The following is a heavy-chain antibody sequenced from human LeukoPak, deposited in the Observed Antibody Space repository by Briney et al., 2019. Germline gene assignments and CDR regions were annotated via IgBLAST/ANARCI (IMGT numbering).Heavy chain of an antibody. CDR1: GFTFSSYG. CDR2: ISGSGGST. D-gene: IGHD2-2*01. J-gene: IGHJ4*02. CDR3: ATNQDIVVVPALPDY. Sequence: GGSLRLSCAASGFTFSSYGMSWVRQAPGKGLEWVSAISGSGGSTYYADSVKGRFTISRDNSKNTLYLQMNSLRAEDTAVYYCATNQDIVVVPALPDYWGQGTLVTVSS. V-gene: IGHV3-23*01.